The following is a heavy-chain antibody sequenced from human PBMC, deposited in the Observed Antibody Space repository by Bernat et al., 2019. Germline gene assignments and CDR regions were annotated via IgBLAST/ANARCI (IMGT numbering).Heavy chain of an antibody. V-gene: IGHV1-18*04. CDR3: ARAIEPSASSSWYWVYWFDP. J-gene: IGHJ5*02. D-gene: IGHD6-13*01. Sequence: QVQLVQSGAEVKEPGASVKVSCKASGYTFTSYGISWVRQAPGQGLEWMGWISAYNGNTNYAQKLQGRVTMTTDTSTSTAYMELRSLRSDDTAVYYCARAIEPSASSSWYWVYWFDPWGQGTLVTVSS. CDR1: GYTFTSYG. CDR2: ISAYNGNT.